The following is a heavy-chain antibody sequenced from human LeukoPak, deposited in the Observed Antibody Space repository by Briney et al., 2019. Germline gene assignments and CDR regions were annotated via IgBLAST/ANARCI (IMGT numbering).Heavy chain of an antibody. Sequence: SETLSLTRTVSIGSISGTRYTTGWIRQPPEKGLEWIGEINHSGSTNYNPSLKSRVTISVDTSKNQFSLKLSSVTAADTAVYYCARTHCSGGSCYNATFDYWGQGTLVTVSS. V-gene: IGHV4-39*07. CDR1: IGSISGTRYT. CDR3: ARTHCSGGSCYNATFDY. J-gene: IGHJ4*02. D-gene: IGHD2-15*01. CDR2: INHSGST.